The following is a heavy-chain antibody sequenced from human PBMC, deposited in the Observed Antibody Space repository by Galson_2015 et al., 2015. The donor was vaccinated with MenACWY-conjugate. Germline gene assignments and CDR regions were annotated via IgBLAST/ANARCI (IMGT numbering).Heavy chain of an antibody. Sequence: SVKVSCKAPGYTSTTDSIHWVRQAPGQGLEWMGRINPSSGTTTYAQKFKGRVTMTRDTSYMELYSLRSEDTAVYYCAGRNSSGGRGDFDYWGQGTLVTVSS. D-gene: IGHD2-15*01. J-gene: IGHJ4*02. V-gene: IGHV1-46*01. CDR1: GYTSTTDS. CDR3: AGRNSSGGRGDFDY. CDR2: INPSSGTT.